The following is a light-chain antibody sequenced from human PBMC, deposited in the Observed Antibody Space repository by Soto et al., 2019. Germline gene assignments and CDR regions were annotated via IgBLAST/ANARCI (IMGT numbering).Light chain of an antibody. J-gene: IGKJ4*01. CDR3: QQRSSWPLT. CDR1: QSVSTY. V-gene: IGKV3-11*01. Sequence: IVMTQSPATLSVSPGERATLSCRASQSVSTYLAWYQQKSGQAPRLLIYDASNRATGIPARFSGSGSGTDFTLTISNLEPEDFAVYYCQQRSSWPLTFGGGTKVDIK. CDR2: DAS.